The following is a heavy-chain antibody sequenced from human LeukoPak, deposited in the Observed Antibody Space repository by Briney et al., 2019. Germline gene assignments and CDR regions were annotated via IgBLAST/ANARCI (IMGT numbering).Heavy chain of an antibody. Sequence: SETLSLTCTVSGGSISSYYWSWIRQPPGKGLEWIGYIYYTGSTSYNPSLKSRVTISVDTSKNQFSLRLSSVTAADTAVYYCAARGYYDSSGTDYWGQGTLVTVSS. CDR1: GGSISSYY. CDR2: IYYTGST. D-gene: IGHD3-22*01. CDR3: AARGYYDSSGTDY. V-gene: IGHV4-59*01. J-gene: IGHJ4*02.